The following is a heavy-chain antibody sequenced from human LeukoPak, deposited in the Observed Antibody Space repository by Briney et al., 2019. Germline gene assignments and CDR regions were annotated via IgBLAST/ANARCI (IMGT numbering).Heavy chain of an antibody. V-gene: IGHV3-43D*04. Sequence: PGGSLRLSCAASGFTFDDYAMHWVRQAPGKGLEWVSLISWDGGSTYYADSVKGRFTISRDNSKNSLYLQMNSLRAEDTALYYCAKGVGSGSYHGYYMDVWDKGTTVTVSS. J-gene: IGHJ6*03. CDR3: AKGVGSGSYHGYYMDV. CDR1: GFTFDDYA. CDR2: ISWDGGST. D-gene: IGHD1-26*01.